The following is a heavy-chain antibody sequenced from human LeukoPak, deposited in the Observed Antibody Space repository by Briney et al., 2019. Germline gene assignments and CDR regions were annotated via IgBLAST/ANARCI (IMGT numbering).Heavy chain of an antibody. Sequence: SSETLSLTSTVSGGSISSSSYYWGWIRQPPGKGLEWIGSIYYSGSTYYNPSLKSRVTISVDTSKTQFSLKLSSVTAADTAVYYCARRDYGDFRFDPWGQGTLVTVSS. V-gene: IGHV4-39*01. CDR2: IYYSGST. J-gene: IGHJ5*02. D-gene: IGHD4-17*01. CDR3: ARRDYGDFRFDP. CDR1: GGSISSSSYY.